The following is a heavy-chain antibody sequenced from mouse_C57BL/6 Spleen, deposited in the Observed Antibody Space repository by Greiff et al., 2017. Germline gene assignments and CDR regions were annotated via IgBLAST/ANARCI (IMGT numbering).Heavy chain of an antibody. Sequence: QVQLQQPGAELVKPGASVKLSCKASGYTFTSYWMQWVKQRPGQGLEWIGEIDPSDSYTNYNQKFKGKATLTVDTSSSTAYMQLSSLTSEDSAVYYCARQTNAMDDGGQGTAVTVSS. V-gene: IGHV1-50*01. J-gene: IGHJ4*01. CDR1: GYTFTSYW. CDR3: ARQTNAMDD. CDR2: IDPSDSYT.